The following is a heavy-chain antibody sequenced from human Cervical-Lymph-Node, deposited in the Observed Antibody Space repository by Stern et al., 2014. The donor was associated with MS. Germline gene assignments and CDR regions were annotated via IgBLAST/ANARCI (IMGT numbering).Heavy chain of an antibody. D-gene: IGHD3-16*01. CDR2: IAAGSNNT. J-gene: IGHJ2*01. Sequence: QVQLVESGAVVKKPGASVKISCKASGYSFPFYGMHWVRQAPGQGLEWLGWIAAGSNNTRYTESFQGRVTVTRDTSANTVYMQLSSLRSEDTAMYCCARDVVSYLDLWGRGTLVTVSS. CDR1: GYSFPFYG. V-gene: IGHV1-3*01. CDR3: ARDVVSYLDL.